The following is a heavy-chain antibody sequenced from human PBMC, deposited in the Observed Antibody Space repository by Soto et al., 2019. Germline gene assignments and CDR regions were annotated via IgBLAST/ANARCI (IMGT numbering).Heavy chain of an antibody. Sequence: GXSVKVSCKASGGTFSSYAISWVRQAPGQGLEWMGGIIPIFGTANYAQKFQGRVTITADESTSTAYMELSSLRSEDTAVYYCARLRMATALIFDYWGQGTLVTVSS. CDR2: IIPIFGTA. CDR3: ARLRMATALIFDY. D-gene: IGHD5-18*01. J-gene: IGHJ4*02. V-gene: IGHV1-69*01. CDR1: GGTFSSYA.